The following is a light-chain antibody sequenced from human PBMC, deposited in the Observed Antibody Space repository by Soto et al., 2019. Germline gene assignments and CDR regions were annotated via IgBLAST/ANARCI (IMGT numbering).Light chain of an antibody. CDR2: GAS. V-gene: IGKV3-20*01. Sequence: IVMTQSPATLPVSPGERATLSCRTSQSVNSHLAWYQHKPGQAPRLLIYGASSRATGIPDRFSGSGSGTDFTLTISRLEPEDFAVYYCQQYGSSRTFGQGTKVDIK. CDR1: QSVNSH. CDR3: QQYGSSRT. J-gene: IGKJ1*01.